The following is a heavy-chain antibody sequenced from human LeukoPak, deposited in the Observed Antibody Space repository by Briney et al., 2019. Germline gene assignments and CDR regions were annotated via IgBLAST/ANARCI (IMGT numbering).Heavy chain of an antibody. CDR1: GGPISSRSCY. CDR2: IYYTEST. Sequence: SETLSLTCAVSGGPISSRSCYWGWIRQPPGKGLEWIGSIYYTESTYHNPSLKSRVTMSVDTSMNQFSLNLNSVTAADTAVYYCAREDDVLADNAFDIWGQGTMVTVSS. D-gene: IGHD3-9*01. V-gene: IGHV4-39*07. CDR3: AREDDVLADNAFDI. J-gene: IGHJ3*02.